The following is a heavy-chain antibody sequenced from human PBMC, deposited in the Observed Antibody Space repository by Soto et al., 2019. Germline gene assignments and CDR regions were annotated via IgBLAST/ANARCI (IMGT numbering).Heavy chain of an antibody. Sequence: QVQLQESGPGLVKPSQTLSLTCTVSGGSISSGGYYWSWIRQHPGKGLEWSGDIYYSGSTYYNPSLQNRVNISVDTSKNQFSLTLSSVTAADTAVYYCARVGGINWFDPWGQGTLVTVSS. D-gene: IGHD1-20*01. CDR2: IYYSGST. V-gene: IGHV4-31*03. CDR3: ARVGGINWFDP. CDR1: GGSISSGGYY. J-gene: IGHJ5*02.